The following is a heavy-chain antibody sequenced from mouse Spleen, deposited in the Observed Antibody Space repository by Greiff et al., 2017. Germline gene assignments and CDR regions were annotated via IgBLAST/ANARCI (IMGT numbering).Heavy chain of an antibody. D-gene: IGHD2-4*01. Sequence: VQLKESGGGLVKPGGSLKLSCAASGFAFSSYDMSWVRQTPEKRLEWVAYISSGGGSTYYPDTVKGRFTISRDNAKNTLYLQMSSLKSEDTAMYYCARHEKKSTMITPFAYWGQGTLVTVSA. CDR1: GFAFSSYD. CDR2: ISSGGGST. J-gene: IGHJ3*01. V-gene: IGHV5-12-1*01. CDR3: ARHEKKSTMITPFAY.